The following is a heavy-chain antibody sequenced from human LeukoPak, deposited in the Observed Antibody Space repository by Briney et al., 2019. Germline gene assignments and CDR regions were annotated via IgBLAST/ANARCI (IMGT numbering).Heavy chain of an antibody. CDR2: INAYNGYT. CDR3: ARERSVGRTTSGRPDDAFDI. J-gene: IGHJ3*02. D-gene: IGHD1-1*01. Sequence: ASVKVSCKASAYTFTRYGITWVRQAPGQGLEWMGWINAYNGYTIYAQKVQGRVTLTTDTSTSTAYMELRSLRSDDTAVYYCARERSVGRTTSGRPDDAFDIWGQGTVVTVSS. V-gene: IGHV1-18*01. CDR1: AYTFTRYG.